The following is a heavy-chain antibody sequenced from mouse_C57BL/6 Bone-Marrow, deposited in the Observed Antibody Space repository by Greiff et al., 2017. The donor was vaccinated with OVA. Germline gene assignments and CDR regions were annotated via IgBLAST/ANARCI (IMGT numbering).Heavy chain of an antibody. Sequence: EVKLQESGPGLVKPSQSLSLTCSVTGYSITSGYYWNWIRQFPGNKLEWMGYISYDGSNNYNPSLKNRISITRDTSKNQFFLKLNSVTTEDTATYYCAREGVPAYWYFDVWGTGTTVTVSS. CDR3: AREGVPAYWYFDV. J-gene: IGHJ1*03. CDR2: ISYDGSN. V-gene: IGHV3-6*01. CDR1: GYSITSGYY.